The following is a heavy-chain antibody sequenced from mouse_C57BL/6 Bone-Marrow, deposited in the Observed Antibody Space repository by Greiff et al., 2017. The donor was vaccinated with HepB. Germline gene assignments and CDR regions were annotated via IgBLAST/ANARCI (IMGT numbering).Heavy chain of an antibody. Sequence: VQLVESGAELARPGASVKLSCKASGYTFTSYGISWVKQRTGQGLEWIGEIYPRSGNTYYNEKFKGKATLTADKSSSTAYMELRSLTSEDSAVYFCARNYGSREFAYWGQGTLVTVSA. CDR2: IYPRSGNT. V-gene: IGHV1-81*01. CDR3: ARNYGSREFAY. J-gene: IGHJ3*01. D-gene: IGHD1-1*01. CDR1: GYTFTSYG.